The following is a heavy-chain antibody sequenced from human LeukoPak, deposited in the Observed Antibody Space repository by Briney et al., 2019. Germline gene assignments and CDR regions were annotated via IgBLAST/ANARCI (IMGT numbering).Heavy chain of an antibody. Sequence: GRSLRLSCAASGFTFDDYAMHWVRQAPGKGLEGVSGISWNSGSIVYADSVKGGFTISRGNAKNSLYLQMNSLRAEDTALYYCAKDIIVKVSVVYLGAFDIWGQGTMVTVSS. CDR1: GFTFDDYA. CDR3: AKDIIVKVSVVYLGAFDI. D-gene: IGHD2/OR15-2a*01. J-gene: IGHJ3*02. V-gene: IGHV3-9*01. CDR2: ISWNSGSI.